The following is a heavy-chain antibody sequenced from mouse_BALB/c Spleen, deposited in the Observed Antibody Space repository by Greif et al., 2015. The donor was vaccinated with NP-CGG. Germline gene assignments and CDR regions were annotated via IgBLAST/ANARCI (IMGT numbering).Heavy chain of an antibody. CDR2: ISSGGST. V-gene: IGHV5-6-5*01. CDR3: AREPAMDY. Sequence: EVNLVDSGGGLVKPGGSLKLSCAASGFTFSSYAMSWVRQTPEKRLEWVASISSGGSTYYPDSVKGRFTISRDNARNILYLQMSSLRSEDTAMYYCAREPAMDYWGQGTSVTVSS. J-gene: IGHJ4*01. CDR1: GFTFSSYA.